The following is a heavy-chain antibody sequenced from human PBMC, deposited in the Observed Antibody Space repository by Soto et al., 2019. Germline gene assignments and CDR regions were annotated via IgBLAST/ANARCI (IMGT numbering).Heavy chain of an antibody. Sequence: ASVKVSCKVSGYTLTELSMHWVRQAPGKGLEWMGGFDPEDGETIYAQKFQGRVTMTEDTSTDTAYMELSSLRSEDTAVYYCARGPQSTGWRGKWFDPWGQGTLVTVS. D-gene: IGHD6-19*01. CDR3: ARGPQSTGWRGKWFDP. J-gene: IGHJ5*02. CDR2: FDPEDGET. CDR1: GYTLTELS. V-gene: IGHV1-24*01.